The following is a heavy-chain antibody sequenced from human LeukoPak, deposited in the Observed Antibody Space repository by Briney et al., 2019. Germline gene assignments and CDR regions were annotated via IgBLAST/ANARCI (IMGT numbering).Heavy chain of an antibody. CDR1: GFTFSRYA. V-gene: IGHV3-30-3*01. J-gene: IGHJ4*02. Sequence: GGSLRLSCAASGFTFSRYAMHWVRQAPGKGLEWVAVISYDGSNKYYADSVKGRFTISRDNSKNTLYLQMNSLRAEDTAVYYCARDTCGGDCYSYYFDYWGQGTLVTVSS. CDR3: ARDTCGGDCYSYYFDY. D-gene: IGHD2-21*02. CDR2: ISYDGSNK.